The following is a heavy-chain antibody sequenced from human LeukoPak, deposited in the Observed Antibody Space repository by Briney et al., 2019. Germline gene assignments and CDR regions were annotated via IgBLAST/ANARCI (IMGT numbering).Heavy chain of an antibody. D-gene: IGHD4-17*01. J-gene: IGHJ4*02. V-gene: IGHV4-4*07. Sequence: PSETLSLTCTVSGGSISSYYWSWIRQPAGKGLEWIGRIYNSGITNYNPSLKSRVTMSMETSMNQFSLKLRSVTAADTAVYYCARDYGDFPAYYFDYWGQGTLVTVSS. CDR1: GGSISSYY. CDR2: IYNSGIT. CDR3: ARDYGDFPAYYFDY.